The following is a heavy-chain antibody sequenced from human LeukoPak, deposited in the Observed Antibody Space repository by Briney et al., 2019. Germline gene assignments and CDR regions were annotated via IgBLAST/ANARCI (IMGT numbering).Heavy chain of an antibody. V-gene: IGHV1-18*01. CDR2: ISTYNGNT. CDR3: ARDDCTSASCYLAY. J-gene: IGHJ4*02. Sequence: ASVKVSCKASGYTFTSYGISWLQQAPGQGLDWMGWISTYNGNTNYAREFQGRVTMTTDTSTSTAYMELRSLRSDDTAVYYCARDDCTSASCYLAYWGQGTLVTVSS. D-gene: IGHD2-2*01. CDR1: GYTFTSYG.